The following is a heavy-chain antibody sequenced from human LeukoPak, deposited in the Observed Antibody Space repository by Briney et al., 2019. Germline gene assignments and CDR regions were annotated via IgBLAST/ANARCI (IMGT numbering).Heavy chain of an antibody. CDR3: ARSPHILTGENFDY. CDR1: GFRFTGYY. J-gene: IGHJ4*02. V-gene: IGHV1-2*02. D-gene: IGHD3-9*01. CDR2: INPKSGDT. Sequence: GASVKVSCTASGFRFTGYYMHWVRQAPGQGLEWMGWINPKSGDTFYSAKFQDRVSMTRDTSISTAYMHLSRLRSADTAVYYCARSPHILTGENFDYWGQGTLLTVSS.